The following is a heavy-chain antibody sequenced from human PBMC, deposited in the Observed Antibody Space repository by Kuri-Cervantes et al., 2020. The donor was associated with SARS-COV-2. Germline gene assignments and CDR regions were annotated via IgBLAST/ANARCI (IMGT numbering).Heavy chain of an antibody. D-gene: IGHD2-2*01. CDR2: ISYDGSNK. J-gene: IGHJ4*02. CDR3: ASDCSTTSCYPY. V-gene: IGHV3-30*03. Sequence: GGSLRLSCAASGFTFSSYGMHWVRQAPGKGLEWVAVISYDGSNKYYADSVKGRFTISRDNSKNTLYLQMNSLRAEDTAVYYCASDCSTTSCYPYWGQGTLVTVSS. CDR1: GFTFSSYG.